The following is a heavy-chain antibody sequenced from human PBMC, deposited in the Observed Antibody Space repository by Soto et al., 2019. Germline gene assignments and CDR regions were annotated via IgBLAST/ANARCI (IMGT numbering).Heavy chain of an antibody. D-gene: IGHD3-10*01. CDR1: GFTLSGYG. Sequence: GGSLRLSCAASGFTLSGYGMHWVRQAPGKGLGWVAVISYDGTNKYYADSVKGRVTISRDNSKNTLYLQMNSLRAEDTAVYYYVSAHYGSGSEYYYYGMDVWGQGTTVTVSS. V-gene: IGHV3-30*03. CDR2: ISYDGTNK. J-gene: IGHJ6*02. CDR3: VSAHYGSGSEYYYYGMDV.